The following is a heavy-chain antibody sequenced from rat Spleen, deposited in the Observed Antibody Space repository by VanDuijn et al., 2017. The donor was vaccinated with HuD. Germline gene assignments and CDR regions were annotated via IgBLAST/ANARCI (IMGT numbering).Heavy chain of an antibody. D-gene: IGHD1-11*01. CDR2: ISFDGNTT. V-gene: IGHV5-7*01. J-gene: IGHJ2*01. CDR3: VKDRDGGYAFDY. CDR1: GFILSDYN. Sequence: EVQLVESGGGLVQPGRSLKLSCAASGFILSDYNMAWVRQAPKEGLEWVATISFDGNTTYYRDSVKGRFTISRDNAENTVYLQMNSVRSEDTATYYCVKDRDGGYAFDYGGQGVMVTVSS.